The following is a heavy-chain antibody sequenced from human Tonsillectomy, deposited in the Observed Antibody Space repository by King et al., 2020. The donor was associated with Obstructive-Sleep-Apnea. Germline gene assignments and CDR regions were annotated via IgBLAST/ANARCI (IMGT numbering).Heavy chain of an antibody. V-gene: IGHV4-39*07. D-gene: IGHD3-10*01. CDR3: ARPNYYGSGSYYNWFDP. CDR1: GGSISSSSYY. J-gene: IGHJ5*02. CDR2: IYYSGST. Sequence: LQLQESGPGLVKPSETLSLTCTVSGGSISSSSYYWGWIRQPPGKGLEWIGSIYYSGSTYYNPSLKSRVTISVDTSTNQFSLKLSSVTAADTAVYYCARPNYYGSGSYYNWFDPWGQGTLVTVSS.